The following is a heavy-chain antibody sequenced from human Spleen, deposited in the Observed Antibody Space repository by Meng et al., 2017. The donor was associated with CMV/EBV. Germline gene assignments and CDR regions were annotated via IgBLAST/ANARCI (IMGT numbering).Heavy chain of an antibody. CDR2: INPDGGTT. CDR3: ARDLVVYDAFDI. CDR1: GYNFITYY. J-gene: IGHJ3*02. Sequence: ASVKVSCKASGYNFITYYIHWMRQAPGKGLEWMGRINPDGGTTTYAERFQGGLTLTSDTSTSTVYMQLSSLRSEDTAVYYCARDLVVYDAFDIWGQGTMVTVSS. V-gene: IGHV1-46*01.